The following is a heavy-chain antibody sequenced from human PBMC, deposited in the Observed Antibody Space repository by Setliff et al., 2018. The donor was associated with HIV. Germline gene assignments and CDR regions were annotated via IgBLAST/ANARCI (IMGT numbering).Heavy chain of an antibody. CDR3: AKGVQSLRPYYFDY. CDR2: INIRSDST. Sequence: ASVKVSCKASGYTFTSYGITWVRRAPGQGVEWMGWINIRSDSTYYGEFETGRFTISRDNSKNALYLQMSSLRAEDTAVYYCAKGVQSLRPYYFDYWGHGTLVTVSS. CDR1: GYTFTSYG. D-gene: IGHD4-17*01. V-gene: IGHV1-18*01. J-gene: IGHJ4*01.